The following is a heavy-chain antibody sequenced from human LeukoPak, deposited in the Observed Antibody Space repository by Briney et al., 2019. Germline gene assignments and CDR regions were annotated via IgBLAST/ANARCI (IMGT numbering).Heavy chain of an antibody. CDR1: GFTFSSYA. D-gene: IGHD6-19*01. J-gene: IGHJ4*02. Sequence: HAGGSLRLSCAASGFTFSSYAMSWVRQAAGKGVEWVSAISGSGGRTYYADSVKGRFTISRDNSKNTLYLQMNSLRAEDTAVYYCAKLSSGWASFDYWGQGTLVTVSS. CDR2: ISGSGGRT. V-gene: IGHV3-23*01. CDR3: AKLSSGWASFDY.